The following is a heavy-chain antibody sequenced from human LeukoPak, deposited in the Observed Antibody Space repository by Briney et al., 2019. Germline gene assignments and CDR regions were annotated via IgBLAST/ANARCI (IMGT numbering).Heavy chain of an antibody. CDR3: AREEIVGATLGHYYYYMDV. V-gene: IGHV4-34*01. CDR1: GGSFSGYY. D-gene: IGHD1-26*01. Sequence: KPSETLSLTCAVYGGSFSGYYWSWIRQPPGKGLEWIGEINHSGSTNYNPSLKSRVTISVDTSKNQFSLKLSSVTAADTAVYYCAREEIVGATLGHYYYYMDVWGKGTTVTVSS. J-gene: IGHJ6*03. CDR2: INHSGST.